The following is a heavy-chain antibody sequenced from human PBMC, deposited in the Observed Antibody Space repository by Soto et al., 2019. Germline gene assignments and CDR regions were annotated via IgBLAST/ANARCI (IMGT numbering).Heavy chain of an antibody. CDR3: ARGRWLRSAFEY. D-gene: IGHD5-12*01. J-gene: IGHJ4*02. CDR2: INQSGSP. Sequence: QVQLQQWGAGLLKPSETLSLTCAVYGGSFSGYYWSWIRQPPGKGLEWIGEINQSGSPNYNPSLKSQVTISIDTSKNQVALKLGFVTAAVTAVYYCARGRWLRSAFEYWGPGNLVTVSS. CDR1: GGSFSGYY. V-gene: IGHV4-34*01.